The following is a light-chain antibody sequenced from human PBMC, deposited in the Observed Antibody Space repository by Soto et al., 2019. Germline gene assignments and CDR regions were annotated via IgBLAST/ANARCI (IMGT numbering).Light chain of an antibody. J-gene: IGKJ5*01. V-gene: IGKV2-28*01. CDR3: VQALQTPIT. Sequence: DIVMTQSPLSLPVTPGEPASISCRSSQSLLHGNGYNYLDWYLQKPGQSPQLLIYWVSHRASGVPDRFSGSGSGTDFTLQIGRVEAEDAGIYYCVQALQTPITFGQGTRLEIK. CDR1: QSLLHGNGYNY. CDR2: WVS.